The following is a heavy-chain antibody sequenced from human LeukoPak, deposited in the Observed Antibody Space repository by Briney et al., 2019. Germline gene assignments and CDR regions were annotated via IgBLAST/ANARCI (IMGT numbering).Heavy chain of an antibody. CDR1: GFTFTSSA. CDR3: AAGSGWYRFDY. Sequence: SVKVSCKASGFTFTSSAIQWVLQARGQRLEWIGWIVVGSGNTNYAQKFQERVTITRDMSTSTAYMELSSLTSEDSAVYYCAAGSGWYRFDYWGQGTLVTVSS. J-gene: IGHJ4*02. V-gene: IGHV1-58*02. CDR2: IVVGSGNT. D-gene: IGHD6-19*01.